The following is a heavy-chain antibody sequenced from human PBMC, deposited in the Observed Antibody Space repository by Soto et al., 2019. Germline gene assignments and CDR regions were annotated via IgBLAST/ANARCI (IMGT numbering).Heavy chain of an antibody. CDR2: IWDDDK. CDR3: AHSRRLSGYEYYYYYYAMDV. V-gene: IGHV2-5*02. D-gene: IGHD5-12*01. Sequence: QITLKESGPTLVKPTQTLTLTCTFSGFSLSTSGVGVGWIRQPPGKALEWLALIWDDDKRYSPSLKSRLTITKDTSKNQVVLTMTNMDPVDTATYYCAHSRRLSGYEYYYYYYAMDVWGQATTVTVSS. CDR1: GFSLSTSGVG. J-gene: IGHJ6*02.